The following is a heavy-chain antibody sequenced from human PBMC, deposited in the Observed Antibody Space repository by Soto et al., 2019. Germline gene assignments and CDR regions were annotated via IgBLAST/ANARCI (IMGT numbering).Heavy chain of an antibody. V-gene: IGHV3-9*01. Sequence: QPGGSLRLSCAASGFTFDDYAMHWVRQAPGKGLEWVSGISWNSGSIGYADSVKGRFTISRDNAKNSLYLQMNSLRAEDTALYYCAKDIGSSRPIDYGMDVWGQGTTGTVSS. CDR2: ISWNSGSI. CDR3: AKDIGSSRPIDYGMDV. J-gene: IGHJ6*02. CDR1: GFTFDDYA. D-gene: IGHD6-19*01.